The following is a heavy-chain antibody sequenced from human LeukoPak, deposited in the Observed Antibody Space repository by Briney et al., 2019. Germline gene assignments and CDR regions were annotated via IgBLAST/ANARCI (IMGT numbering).Heavy chain of an antibody. CDR3: SRVRHDSLEYGYHLEV. Sequence: AESLSLTCAVCGGFLRGFYLRWLRQTPEKGLEWIGEINHTGNTNYNPSLSDYRPSLKSRVTMSADSSKTELSLKVGSVTASDTGIDYFSRVRHDSLEYGYHLEVWGKGTTVIVSS. CDR2: INHTGNT. V-gene: IGHV4-34*01. J-gene: IGHJ6*03. CDR1: GGFLRGFY. D-gene: IGHD2-15*01.